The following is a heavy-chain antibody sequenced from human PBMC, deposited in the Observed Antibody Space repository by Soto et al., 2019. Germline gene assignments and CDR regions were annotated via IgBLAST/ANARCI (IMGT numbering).Heavy chain of an antibody. CDR2: ISYDGSSK. V-gene: IGHV3-30-3*01. Sequence: GGSLRLSCAASGFTFSSYAMHWVRQAPGKGLEWVAVISYDGSSKYYADSVKGRFTISRDNSKNTLYLQMNSLRAEDTAVYYCASPSWSIAAAGGVFDYWGQGTLVTVSS. D-gene: IGHD6-13*01. CDR3: ASPSWSIAAAGGVFDY. CDR1: GFTFSSYA. J-gene: IGHJ4*02.